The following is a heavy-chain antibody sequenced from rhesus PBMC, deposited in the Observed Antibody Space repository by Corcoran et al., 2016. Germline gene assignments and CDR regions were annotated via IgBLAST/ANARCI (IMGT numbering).Heavy chain of an antibody. CDR2: IDGNSAST. J-gene: IGHJ4*01. D-gene: IGHD7-45*01. Sequence: QVKLQQWGEGLVKPSETLSLTCAVYGGSISGYYWSWIRQPPGKGLEWIGNIDGNSASTNYNPSLKNRVTISKATSKNQFSLKLSSVTAADTVVYYCARGLGIWGQGVLVTVSS. CDR1: GGSISGYY. V-gene: IGHV4-73*01. CDR3: ARGLGI.